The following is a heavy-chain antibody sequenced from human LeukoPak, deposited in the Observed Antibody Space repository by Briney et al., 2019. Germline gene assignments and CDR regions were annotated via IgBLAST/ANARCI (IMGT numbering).Heavy chain of an antibody. CDR1: GFKFDDYA. CDR3: VKEIYCTATTCQGNDAFHI. V-gene: IGHV3-30*02. D-gene: IGHD2-8*02. CDR2: IRYDGTTI. Sequence: QSGGSLRLSCEASGFKFDDYAMHWVRQAPGKGLEWVTFIRYDGTTIYYADSVKGRFTISRDNSKNMLYLQMSSLKAEDTAVYYCVKEIYCTATTCQGNDAFHIWGQGTVVTVSS. J-gene: IGHJ3*02.